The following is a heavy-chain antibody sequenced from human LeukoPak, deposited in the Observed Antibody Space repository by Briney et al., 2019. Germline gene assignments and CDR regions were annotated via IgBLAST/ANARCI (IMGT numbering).Heavy chain of an antibody. CDR2: ISGSGGST. CDR1: GFTFSNNS. J-gene: IGHJ3*02. Sequence: GGSLRLSCAASGFTFSNNSMSWVRQAPGEGLEWVSAISGSGGSTYYADSVKGRFTISRDNSKNTLYLQMNSLRADDTAVYYCAKDPSLPSGGISFDIWGQGTMVTVSS. V-gene: IGHV3-23*01. CDR3: AKDPSLPSGGISFDI. D-gene: IGHD2-15*01.